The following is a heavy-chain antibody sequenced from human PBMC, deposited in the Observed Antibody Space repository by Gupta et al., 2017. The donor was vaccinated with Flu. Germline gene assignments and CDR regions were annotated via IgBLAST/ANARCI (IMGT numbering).Heavy chain of an antibody. CDR3: ATDLYGGNPLGY. J-gene: IGHJ4*02. D-gene: IGHD4-23*01. V-gene: IGHV1-18*01. CDR1: GYTFTSHG. CDR2: INTYNGNT. Sequence: QVQLVQSGPEVKRPGASVKVSCKASGYTFTSHGISWVRQAPGQGLEWMGWINTYNGNTNSAQNVQGRVTMTADTSTSTAYMEMRSLRSDDTAIYYCATDLYGGNPLGYWGQGTLVTVSS.